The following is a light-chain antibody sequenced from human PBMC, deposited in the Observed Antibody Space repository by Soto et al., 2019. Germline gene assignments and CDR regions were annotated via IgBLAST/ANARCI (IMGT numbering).Light chain of an antibody. CDR1: QSISTW. CDR2: KAS. Sequence: DIQMTQSPSTLSASVGDRVTITCRASQSISTWLAWYQQKPGKAPKLLIYKASSLEAGVPSRFSGSGSGTEFNVTISSLQPDDFATYYCQQYNTYPLTFGGGTTADIK. J-gene: IGKJ4*01. CDR3: QQYNTYPLT. V-gene: IGKV1-5*03.